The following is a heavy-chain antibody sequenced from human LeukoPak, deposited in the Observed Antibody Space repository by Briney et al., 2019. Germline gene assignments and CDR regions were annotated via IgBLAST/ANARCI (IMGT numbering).Heavy chain of an antibody. CDR1: GYTFTSYG. CDR3: ARVGRYYGSGSYYYHDY. CDR2: ISAHNGNT. D-gene: IGHD3-10*01. J-gene: IGHJ4*02. V-gene: IGHV1-18*01. Sequence: GASVKVSCKASGYTFTSYGISWVRQAPGQGLEWMGWISAHNGNTNYAQKLQGRVTMTTDTSTSTAYMELRSLRSDDTAVYYCARVGRYYGSGSYYYHDYWGQGTLVTVYS.